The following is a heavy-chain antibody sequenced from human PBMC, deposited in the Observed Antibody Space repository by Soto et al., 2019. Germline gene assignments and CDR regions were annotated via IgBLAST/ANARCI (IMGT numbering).Heavy chain of an antibody. D-gene: IGHD2-2*01. J-gene: IGHJ4*02. Sequence: GGSLRLSCAASGFTFSSYSMNWVRQAPGKGLEWVSSISSSSSYIYYADSVKGRFTNSRDNPKNSLYLQMNSLRAEDTAVYYCARGKDIAVVPAAVVDYWGQGTLVTVSS. CDR2: ISSSSSYI. V-gene: IGHV3-21*01. CDR1: GFTFSSYS. CDR3: ARGKDIAVVPAAVVDY.